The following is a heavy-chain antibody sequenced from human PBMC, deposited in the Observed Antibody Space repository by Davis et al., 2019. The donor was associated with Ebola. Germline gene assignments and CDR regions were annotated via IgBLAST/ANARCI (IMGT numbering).Heavy chain of an antibody. J-gene: IGHJ6*04. CDR2: IYYTGST. CDR1: GGSISTTSYY. Sequence: MPSETLSLTCTVSGGSISTTSYYWGWIRQPPGKGLEWIGSIYYTGSTYYNPSLRSRVTISVDTSKRQFFLKLRSVTAADMAVYYCARDGDYGDYPHYYTAMDVWGKGTTVTVSS. CDR3: ARDGDYGDYPHYYTAMDV. V-gene: IGHV4-39*02. D-gene: IGHD4-17*01.